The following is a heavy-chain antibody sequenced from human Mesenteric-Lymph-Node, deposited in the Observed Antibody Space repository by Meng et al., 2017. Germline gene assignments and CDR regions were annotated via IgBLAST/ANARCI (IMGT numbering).Heavy chain of an antibody. CDR2: ISSSGSTI. CDR1: GFTFSDYY. Sequence: SLKISCASSGFTFSDYYMSWIRQAPGKGLEWVSYISSSGSTIYYADSVKGRFTISRDNAKNSLYLQMDSLRAEDTAVYYCARDALYYDILTGYNRYGMDVWGQGTTVTVSS. D-gene: IGHD3-9*01. CDR3: ARDALYYDILTGYNRYGMDV. V-gene: IGHV3-11*01. J-gene: IGHJ6*02.